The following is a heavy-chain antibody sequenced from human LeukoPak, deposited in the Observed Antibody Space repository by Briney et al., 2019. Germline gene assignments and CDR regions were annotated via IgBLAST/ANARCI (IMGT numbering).Heavy chain of an antibody. CDR1: GLTFSSYS. J-gene: IGHJ4*02. CDR3: ARDGLTQFDS. V-gene: IGHV3-21*01. CDR2: ISSSSSYI. Sequence: PGGSLRLSCAASGLTFSSYSMNWVRQAPGQGLEWVSSISSSSSYIYYADSVKGRFTISRDNAKNSMYLELNSLRAEDTAVYYCARDGLTQFDSWGLGTLVTVSS. D-gene: IGHD4-23*01.